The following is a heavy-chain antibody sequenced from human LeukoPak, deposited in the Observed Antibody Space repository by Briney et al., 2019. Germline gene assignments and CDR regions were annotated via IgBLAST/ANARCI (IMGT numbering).Heavy chain of an antibody. Sequence: GGSLRLSCAASGFTFSSYAMNWVRQAPGKGLEWVSAICGSGDTTYYADSVKGRFTISRDNSKNTLYLQMNSLRAEDTAVYYCVKDHITGCYGGLFDYWGQGTLVTVSS. V-gene: IGHV3-23*01. D-gene: IGHD4-23*01. J-gene: IGHJ4*02. CDR2: ICGSGDTT. CDR3: VKDHITGCYGGLFDY. CDR1: GFTFSSYA.